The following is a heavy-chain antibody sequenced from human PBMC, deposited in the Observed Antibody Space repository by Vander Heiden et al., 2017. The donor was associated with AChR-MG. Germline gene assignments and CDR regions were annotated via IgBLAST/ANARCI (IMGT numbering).Heavy chain of an antibody. CDR1: GFTFSDYY. CDR2: IRSSGSTI. V-gene: IGHV3-11*01. Sequence: QVPLVESGGGVVKPGGSLRLPCAASGFTFSDYYLSGIRQAPGKGLEWVSYIRSSGSTIYYADSVKGRFTISRDNAKNSLYLQMNSLRAEDTAVYYCARAGTRYGDYAWVVRPTFDPWGQGTLVTVSS. CDR3: ARAGTRYGDYAWVVRPTFDP. J-gene: IGHJ5*02. D-gene: IGHD4-17*01.